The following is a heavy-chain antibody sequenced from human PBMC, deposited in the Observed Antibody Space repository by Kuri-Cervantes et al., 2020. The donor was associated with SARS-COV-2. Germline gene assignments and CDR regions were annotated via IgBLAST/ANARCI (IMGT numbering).Heavy chain of an antibody. D-gene: IGHD3-22*01. CDR2: ISGDGGST. CDR3: AREGWYYDSSGYYYVPYYFDY. J-gene: IGHJ4*02. Sequence: GESLKISCAASGFTFDDYAMHWVRQAPGKGLEWVSLISGDGGSTYYADSVKGRFTISRDNSKNSLYLQMNSLRAEGTAVYYCAREGWYYDSSGYYYVPYYFDYWGQGTLVTVSS. V-gene: IGHV3-43*02. CDR1: GFTFDDYA.